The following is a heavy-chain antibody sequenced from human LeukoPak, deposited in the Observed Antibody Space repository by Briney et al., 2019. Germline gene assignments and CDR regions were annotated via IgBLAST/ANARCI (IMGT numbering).Heavy chain of an antibody. V-gene: IGHV3-7*01. CDR3: ARGGGRAIVVVPAAKGAFDI. D-gene: IGHD2-2*01. CDR2: IKHDGSEM. Sequence: GGSLRLSCVVSGLTFNSYWMTWVRQAPGKGLEWVANIKHDGSEMYYVDSVKGRFTVSRDNARNSLYLQMNSLRAEDTAVYYCARGGGRAIVVVPAAKGAFDIWGQGTMVTVSS. CDR1: GLTFNSYW. J-gene: IGHJ3*02.